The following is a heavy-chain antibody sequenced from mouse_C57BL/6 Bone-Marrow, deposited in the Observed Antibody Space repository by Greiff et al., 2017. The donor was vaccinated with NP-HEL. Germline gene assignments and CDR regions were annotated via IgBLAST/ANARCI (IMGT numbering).Heavy chain of an antibody. CDR2: INPNNGGT. V-gene: IGHV1-22*01. J-gene: IGHJ1*03. CDR1: GYTFTDYN. CDR3: ARTTVVAGWYVDV. D-gene: IGHD1-1*01. Sequence: VQLQQSGPELVKPGASVTMSCKASGYTFTDYNMHWVKQSHGKSLEWIGYINPNNGGTSYNQKFKGKATLTVNKSSSTAYMELRSLTSEDSAVYYCARTTVVAGWYVDVWGTGTTVTVSS.